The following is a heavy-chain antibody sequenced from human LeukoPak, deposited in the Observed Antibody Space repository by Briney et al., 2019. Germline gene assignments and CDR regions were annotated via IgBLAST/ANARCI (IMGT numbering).Heavy chain of an antibody. D-gene: IGHD3-9*01. CDR1: GGSFSGYY. Sequence: SETLSLTCAVYGGSFSGYYWSWIRQPPGKGLEWIGEINHSGSTNYNPSLKSRVTISVDTSKNQFSLKLSSVTAADTAVYFCPAVDGIRYFDWSKPTQYYYGMDVWGKGTTVTVSS. CDR2: INHSGST. V-gene: IGHV4-34*01. J-gene: IGHJ6*04. CDR3: PAVDGIRYFDWSKPTQYYYGMDV.